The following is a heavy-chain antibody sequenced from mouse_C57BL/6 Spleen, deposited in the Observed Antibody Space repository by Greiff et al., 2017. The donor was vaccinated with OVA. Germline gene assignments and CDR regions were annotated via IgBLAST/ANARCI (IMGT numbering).Heavy chain of an antibody. V-gene: IGHV5-4*01. J-gene: IGHJ1*03. D-gene: IGHD1-1*01. CDR3: ARDPFITTDWYFDV. CDR1: GFTFSSYA. CDR2: ISDGGSYT. Sequence: EVQRVESGGGLVKPGGSLKLSCAASGFTFSSYAMSWVRQTPEKRLEWVATISDGGSYTYYPDNVKGRFTISRDNAKNNLYLQMSHLKSEDTAMYYCARDPFITTDWYFDVWGTGTTVTVSS.